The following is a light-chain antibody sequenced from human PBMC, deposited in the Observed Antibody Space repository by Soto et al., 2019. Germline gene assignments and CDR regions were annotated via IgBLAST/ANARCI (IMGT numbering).Light chain of an antibody. CDR3: SSYTSSSLYV. J-gene: IGLJ1*01. CDR2: DVS. V-gene: IGLV2-14*01. Sequence: QSALTQPASASGSPGQSITISCTGTSSDVGGYNYVSWYQQLPGKAPKLMIYDVSDRPSGVSNRFSGSKSGNTASLTISGLQAEDEADYYCSSYTSSSLYVFGTGTKVTVL. CDR1: SSDVGGYNY.